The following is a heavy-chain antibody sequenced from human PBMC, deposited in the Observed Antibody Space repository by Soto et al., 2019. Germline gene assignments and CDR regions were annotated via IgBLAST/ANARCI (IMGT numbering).Heavy chain of an antibody. D-gene: IGHD6-13*01. Sequence: VQLVESGGGVVQPGRCLRLSCAASGFTFSRHGMHWVRQAPGKGLAWVAVISSDGSDKHYADSVKGRFTISRDNSKNTLYLQLNSLRGEDTTVYYCAKDGDVGAAGYYFDYWGQGTLVTVSS. V-gene: IGHV3-30*18. CDR1: GFTFSRHG. J-gene: IGHJ4*02. CDR2: ISSDGSDK. CDR3: AKDGDVGAAGYYFDY.